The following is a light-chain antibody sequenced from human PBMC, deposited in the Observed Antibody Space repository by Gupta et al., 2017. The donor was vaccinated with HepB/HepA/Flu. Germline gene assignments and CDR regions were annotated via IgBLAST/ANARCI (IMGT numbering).Light chain of an antibody. Sequence: QSVLPQPPSASGAAGQTVTISCNGSSSNIGSGYDVYWYQQLPGAAPNLLLSRDNNRPSAVPDRFSGSRSATSASLSITGLQAEDEADYYCQSYDNTLNNSVFGGGTKFTVL. V-gene: IGLV1-40*01. CDR2: RDN. CDR3: QSYDNTLNNSV. CDR1: SSNIGSGYD. J-gene: IGLJ2*01.